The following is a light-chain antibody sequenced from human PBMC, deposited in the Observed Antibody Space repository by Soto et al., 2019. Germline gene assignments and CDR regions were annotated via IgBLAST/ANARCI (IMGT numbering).Light chain of an antibody. CDR2: EGV. CDR3: KPSAGSNTNV. V-gene: IGLV2-8*01. CDR1: KNVIRDYDF. Sequence: QAVLTQPPSASGFPGQSVTISCTGPKNVIRDYDFVSWYQHQQGKAPRLIIYEGVHRPKGVPVRFSASKAGNTASPTVSERQAADEANYFCKPSAGSNTNVFGSRTKVTVL. J-gene: IGLJ1*01.